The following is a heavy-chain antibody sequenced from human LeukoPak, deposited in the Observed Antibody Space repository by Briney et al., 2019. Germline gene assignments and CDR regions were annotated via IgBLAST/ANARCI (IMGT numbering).Heavy chain of an antibody. CDR2: INPNSGGT. Sequence: ASVKVSCKASGYTFTGYYMHWVRQAPGQGLEWMGWINPNSGGTNYAQKFQGRVTMTRDTSISTAYMELSRLRSDDTAVYYCARDKSSLGIAPSDWFDPWGQGTLVTVSS. CDR3: ARDKSSLGIAPSDWFDP. J-gene: IGHJ5*02. D-gene: IGHD6-13*01. CDR1: GYTFTGYY. V-gene: IGHV1-2*02.